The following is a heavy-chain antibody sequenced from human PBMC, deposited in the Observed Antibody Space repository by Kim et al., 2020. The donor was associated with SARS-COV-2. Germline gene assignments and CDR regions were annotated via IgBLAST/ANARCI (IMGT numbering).Heavy chain of an antibody. V-gene: IGHV4-59*01. J-gene: IGHJ4*02. CDR3: ARDGQVFDY. Sequence: WETLSLTCSASSDPMSPYFWSWIRQPPGKGLEWIGAISYAGTTNSNPSLKKRVTIAVDTSMKKFSLNLNSVTTADTAVDYYARDGQVFDYWGRGTLVTVSS. CDR1: SDPMSPYF. CDR2: ISYAGTT.